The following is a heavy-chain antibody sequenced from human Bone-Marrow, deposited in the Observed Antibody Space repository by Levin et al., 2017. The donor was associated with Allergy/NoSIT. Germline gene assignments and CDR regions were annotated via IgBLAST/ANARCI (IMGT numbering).Heavy chain of an antibody. CDR3: AQSNGGGNSAFFVY. CDR1: GFSLSPTGVG. CDR2: IYWNDDK. V-gene: IGHV2-5*01. Sequence: SGPTLVKPTQTLTLTCTFSGFSLSPTGVGVGWIRQPPGKALEWLAVIYWNDDKRYSPSLTSRLTITKDASKNQVVLIMTNMNPVDTATYYCAQSNGGGNSAFFVYWGQGTLVTVSS. D-gene: IGHD4-23*01. J-gene: IGHJ4*02.